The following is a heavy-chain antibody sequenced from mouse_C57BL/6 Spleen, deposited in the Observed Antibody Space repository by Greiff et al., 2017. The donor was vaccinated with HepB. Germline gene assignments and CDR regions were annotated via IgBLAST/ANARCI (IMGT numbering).Heavy chain of an antibody. J-gene: IGHJ2*01. CDR1: GYTFTDYE. Sequence: QVQLQQSGAELVRPGASVTLSCKASGYTFTDYEMHWVKQTPVHGLEWIGAIDPETGGTAYNQKFKGKAILTADKSSSTAYMELRSLTSADSAVYYCTRADYFSFDYWGQGTTLTVSS. CDR2: IDPETGGT. CDR3: TRADYFSFDY. D-gene: IGHD2-4*01. V-gene: IGHV1-15*01.